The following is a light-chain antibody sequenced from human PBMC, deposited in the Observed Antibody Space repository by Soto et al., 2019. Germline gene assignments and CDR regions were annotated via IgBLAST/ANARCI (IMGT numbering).Light chain of an antibody. V-gene: IGKV3-20*01. Sequence: EIVLTQSPDTLSLSPGERATLSCRASQSVSSNYLAWYQKKLGQAPRLLIYDASRRATGIPDRFSGSGSGKDFPLTISRLEHEDFVVYYCQQYGRSPTFGQGTKVDIK. CDR3: QQYGRSPT. J-gene: IGKJ1*01. CDR1: QSVSSNY. CDR2: DAS.